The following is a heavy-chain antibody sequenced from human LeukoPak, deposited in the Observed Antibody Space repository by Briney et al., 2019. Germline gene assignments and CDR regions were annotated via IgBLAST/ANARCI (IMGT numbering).Heavy chain of an antibody. CDR2: INSDGSST. CDR1: GFTLSSYS. Sequence: GSLRLSCAASGFTLSSYSMHWVRQAPGKGLVWLSRINSDGSSTIYADSVKGRFTISRDIAKNTLYLQMNSLRAEDTAVYYCATLRAWDTAVDYWGQGTLVTVSS. J-gene: IGHJ4*02. CDR3: ATLRAWDTAVDY. V-gene: IGHV3-74*01. D-gene: IGHD5-18*01.